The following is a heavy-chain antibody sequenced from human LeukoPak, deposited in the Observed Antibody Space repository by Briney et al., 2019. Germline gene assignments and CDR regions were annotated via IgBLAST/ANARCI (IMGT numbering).Heavy chain of an antibody. Sequence: GGSLRLSCAASGFTFSSYSMNWVRQAPGKVLEWVSSISSSSSYIYYADSVKGRFTISRDNAKNSLYLQMNSLRAEDTAVYYCARARVCPKYSFDYWGQGTLVTVSS. CDR1: GFTFSSYS. CDR3: ARARVCPKYSFDY. CDR2: ISSSSSYI. D-gene: IGHD2-2*01. V-gene: IGHV3-21*01. J-gene: IGHJ4*02.